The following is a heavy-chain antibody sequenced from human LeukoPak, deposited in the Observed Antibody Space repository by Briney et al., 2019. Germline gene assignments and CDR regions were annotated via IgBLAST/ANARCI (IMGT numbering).Heavy chain of an antibody. Sequence: SETLSLTCTVSGGSISSSTYYWGWIRQSPGKGLEWIGSIDYSGTTYYNPSLKSRVTISVDTSKNQFSLKLSSVTAADTAVYYCARELWGRLVVTALPDYWFDPWGQGTLVTVSS. CDR3: ARELWGRLVVTALPDYWFDP. D-gene: IGHD2-21*02. CDR2: IDYSGTT. J-gene: IGHJ5*02. V-gene: IGHV4-39*02. CDR1: GGSISSSTYY.